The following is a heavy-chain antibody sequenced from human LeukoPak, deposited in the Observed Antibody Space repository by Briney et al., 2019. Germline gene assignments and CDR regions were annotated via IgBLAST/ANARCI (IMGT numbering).Heavy chain of an antibody. CDR3: ASRLGEYSYGRSFDY. Sequence: SGTLSLTCAVSGGSISSSNWWSWVRQPPGKGLEWIGEIYHSGSTNYNPSLKSRVTISVDTSKNQFSLKLSSVTAADTAVYYCASRLGEYSYGRSFDYWGQGTLVTVSS. D-gene: IGHD5-18*01. CDR2: IYHSGST. CDR1: GGSISSSNW. V-gene: IGHV4-4*02. J-gene: IGHJ4*02.